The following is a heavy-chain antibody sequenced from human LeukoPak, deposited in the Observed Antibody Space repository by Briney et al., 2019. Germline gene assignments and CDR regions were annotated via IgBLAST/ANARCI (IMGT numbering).Heavy chain of an antibody. Sequence: PGGSLRLSCAASGFTVSSNYMSWVRQAPGKGLEWVSVIYSGGSTYYADSVKGRFTISRDNSKNTLYLRMNSLRAEDTAVYYCARAPYCGGDCYSIYYGMDVWGQGTTVTVSS. CDR2: IYSGGST. D-gene: IGHD2-21*02. CDR3: ARAPYCGGDCYSIYYGMDV. V-gene: IGHV3-66*01. CDR1: GFTVSSNY. J-gene: IGHJ6*02.